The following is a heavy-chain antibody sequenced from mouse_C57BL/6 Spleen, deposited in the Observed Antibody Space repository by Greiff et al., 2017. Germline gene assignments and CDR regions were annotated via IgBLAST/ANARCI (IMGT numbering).Heavy chain of an antibody. Sequence: VQLQQSGAELVRPGTSVKMSCKASGYTFTNYWIGWAKQRPGHGLEWIGDIYPGGGYTNYNEKFKGKATLTADKTSSTAYMQFSSLTSEDSAIYYGAREGYGTYGCAYWGQGTLVTVSA. CDR3: AREGYGTYGCAY. CDR1: GYTFTNYW. V-gene: IGHV1-63*01. J-gene: IGHJ3*01. CDR2: IYPGGGYT. D-gene: IGHD2-1*01.